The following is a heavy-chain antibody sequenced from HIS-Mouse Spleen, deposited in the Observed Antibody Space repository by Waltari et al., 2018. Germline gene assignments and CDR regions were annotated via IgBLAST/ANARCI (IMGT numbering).Heavy chain of an antibody. CDR2: IYSGGST. J-gene: IGHJ4*02. V-gene: IGHV3-53*01. D-gene: IGHD4-17*01. CDR3: ARDSRNDGKGHYFDY. Sequence: EVQLVESGGGLIQPGGSLRLSCAASGFTVSSNYMSWVRQAPGKGMEWVSVIYSGGSTNYADAVTGRFTISRDNSKNTLYLQMNSLRAEDTAVYYCARDSRNDGKGHYFDYWGQGTLVTVSS. CDR1: GFTVSSNY.